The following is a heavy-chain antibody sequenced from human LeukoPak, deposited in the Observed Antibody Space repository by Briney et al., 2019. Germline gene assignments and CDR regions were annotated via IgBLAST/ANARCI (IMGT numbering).Heavy chain of an antibody. D-gene: IGHD3-10*01. CDR2: INAGNGNT. CDR1: GYTFTSYA. J-gene: IGHJ4*02. CDR3: ARDSYYGSGNDY. V-gene: IGHV1-3*01. Sequence: ASVKVSCKASGYTFTSYAMHWVRQAPGQRLEWMGWINAGNGNTKYSQKFQGRVTVTRDTSASTAYMELSSLRSEDTAVYYCARDSYYGSGNDYWGQGTLVTVSS.